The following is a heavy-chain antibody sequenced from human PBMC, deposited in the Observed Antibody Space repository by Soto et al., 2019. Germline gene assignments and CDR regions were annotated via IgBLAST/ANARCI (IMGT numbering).Heavy chain of an antibody. CDR2: ISGGGGNT. CDR3: AKDRGAGGRFSGIAVAGIPS. V-gene: IGHV3-23*01. CDR1: GFTFSSYA. D-gene: IGHD6-19*01. Sequence: PGGSLRLSCAASGFTFSSYAMSWVHQTPGKGLEWVSGISGGGGNTYYADSVTGRFTISRDNSRNTLYLQMNSLRAADTGIYYCAKDRGAGGRFSGIAVAGIPSWGQGTLVTVSS. J-gene: IGHJ5*02.